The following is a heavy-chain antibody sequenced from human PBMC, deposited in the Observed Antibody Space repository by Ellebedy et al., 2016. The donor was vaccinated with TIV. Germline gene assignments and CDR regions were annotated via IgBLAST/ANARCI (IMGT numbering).Heavy chain of an antibody. D-gene: IGHD6-6*01. CDR2: IIPIFDTA. CDR1: GYTFTNYG. CDR3: ARDNEYSSSLDY. V-gene: IGHV1-69*13. J-gene: IGHJ4*02. Sequence: ASVKVSCKASGYTFTNYGISWVRQVPGQGLEWMGGIIPIFDTANYAQKLQGRVTITADESTRTAYMELSSLRSEDTAVYYCARDNEYSSSLDYWGQGTLVTVSS.